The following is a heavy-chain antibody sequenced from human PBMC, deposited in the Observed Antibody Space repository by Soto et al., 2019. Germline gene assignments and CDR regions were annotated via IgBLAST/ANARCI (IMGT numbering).Heavy chain of an antibody. D-gene: IGHD1-1*01. Sequence: QLQLQESGSGLVKPSQTLSLICGVSGGSVSSGDFSWDWIRQPPGKGLEWIGHTYHSGNDKYNPSLRSRVTISVDTSKNEYSLKLRSVTAADTDVYYFARGPPAMFAVETTAAGGSGTDAFDMWGQGTMVTVSS. CDR3: ARGPPAMFAVETTAAGGSGTDAFDM. CDR2: TYHSGND. CDR1: GGSVSSGDFS. V-gene: IGHV4-30-2*01. J-gene: IGHJ3*02.